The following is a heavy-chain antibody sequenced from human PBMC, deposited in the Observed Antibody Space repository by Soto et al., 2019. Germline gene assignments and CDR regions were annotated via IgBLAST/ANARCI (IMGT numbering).Heavy chain of an antibody. CDR2: INPNSGGT. J-gene: IGHJ6*02. V-gene: IGHV1-2*04. CDR3: ARDLRSSSWYRSYYYYGMDV. Sequence: GASVKVSCKASGYTFTGYYMHWVRQAPGQGLEWMGWINPNSGGTNYAQKFQGWVTMTRDTSISTAYMELSRLRSDDTAVYYCARDLRSSSWYRSYYYYGMDVWGQGTTVTVSS. CDR1: GYTFTGYY. D-gene: IGHD6-13*01.